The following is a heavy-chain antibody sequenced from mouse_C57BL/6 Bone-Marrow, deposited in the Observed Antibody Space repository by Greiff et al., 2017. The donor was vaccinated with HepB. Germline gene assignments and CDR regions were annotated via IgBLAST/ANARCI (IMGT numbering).Heavy chain of an antibody. CDR1: GFTFSDYG. D-gene: IGHD1-1*01. CDR3: ARHGSSPYWYFDV. J-gene: IGHJ1*03. CDR2: ISSGSSTI. V-gene: IGHV5-17*01. Sequence: EVKLMESGGGLVKPGGSLKLSCAASGFTFSDYGMHWVRQAPEKGLEWVAYISSGSSTIYYADTVKSRFTISRDNAKNTLFLQMTSLRSEDTAMYYCARHGSSPYWYFDVWGTGTTVTVSS.